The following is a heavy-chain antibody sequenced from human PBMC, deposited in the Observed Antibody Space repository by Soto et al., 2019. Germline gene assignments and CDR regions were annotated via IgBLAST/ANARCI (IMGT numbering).Heavy chain of an antibody. D-gene: IGHD1-26*01. V-gene: IGHV1-8*01. Sequence: QVQLVQSGAEVKKPGASVKVSCKASGYTFTSYDINWVRQATGQGLEWMGWMNPNSGNTGYAQKFQGRVTMTRNTSIRTAYMELSSLRSEDTAVYYCARSSTIQTDYYYYGMDVWGQGTTVTVSS. CDR2: MNPNSGNT. CDR3: ARSSTIQTDYYYYGMDV. J-gene: IGHJ6*02. CDR1: GYTFTSYD.